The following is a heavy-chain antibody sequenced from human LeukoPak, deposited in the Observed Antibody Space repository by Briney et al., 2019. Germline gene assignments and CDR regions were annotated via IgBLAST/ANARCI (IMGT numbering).Heavy chain of an antibody. Sequence: SETLSLTCTVSGGSISSGGYYWGWIRQPPGKGLEWIGSIYYSGSTYYNPSLKSRVTISVDTSKNQFSLKLSSVTAADTAVYYCARESGDILTGYYAHCYFDLWGRGTLVTVSS. CDR1: GGSISSGGYY. CDR2: IYYSGST. V-gene: IGHV4-39*07. D-gene: IGHD3-9*01. CDR3: ARESGDILTGYYAHCYFDL. J-gene: IGHJ2*01.